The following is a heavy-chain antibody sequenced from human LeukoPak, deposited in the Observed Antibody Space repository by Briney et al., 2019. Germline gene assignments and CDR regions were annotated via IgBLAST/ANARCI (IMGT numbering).Heavy chain of an antibody. CDR1: GGSISSYY. CDR3: ARPTAMVSYWYFDL. V-gene: IGHV4-4*07. J-gene: IGHJ2*01. Sequence: PSETLSLTCTVSGGSISSYYWSWIRQPAGKGLESIGHISTSGSTNYNPSLKSRVTMSVDTSKNQFSLKLSSVTAADTAVYYCARPTAMVSYWYFDLWGRGTLVTVSS. D-gene: IGHD5-18*01. CDR2: ISTSGST.